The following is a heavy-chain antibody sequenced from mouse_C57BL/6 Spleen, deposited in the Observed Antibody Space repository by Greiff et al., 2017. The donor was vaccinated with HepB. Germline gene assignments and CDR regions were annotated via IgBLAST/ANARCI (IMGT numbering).Heavy chain of an antibody. D-gene: IGHD1-1*01. CDR2: IYPGSGST. V-gene: IGHV1-55*01. CDR1: GYTFTSYW. Sequence: VQLQQSGAELVKPGASVKMSCKASGYTFTSYWITWVKQRPGQGLEWIGDIYPGSGSTNYNEKFKSKATLTVDTSSSTAYMQLSSLTSEDSAVYYCARHYYGSIWFAYWGQRTLVTVSA. CDR3: ARHYYGSIWFAY. J-gene: IGHJ3*01.